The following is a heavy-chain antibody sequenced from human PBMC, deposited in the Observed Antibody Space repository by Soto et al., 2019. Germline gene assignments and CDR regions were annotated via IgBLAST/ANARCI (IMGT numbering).Heavy chain of an antibody. J-gene: IGHJ4*02. Sequence: GASVKVSCKASGYTFTSYGISWVRQAPGQGLEWMGWISAYNDNINYAQKLQGRVTMTTDTSTSTAYMELRSLRSDDTAVYFCARDQVGATGDYWGQGTLVTVSS. CDR3: ARDQVGATGDY. D-gene: IGHD1-26*01. CDR2: ISAYNDNI. CDR1: GYTFTSYG. V-gene: IGHV1-18*01.